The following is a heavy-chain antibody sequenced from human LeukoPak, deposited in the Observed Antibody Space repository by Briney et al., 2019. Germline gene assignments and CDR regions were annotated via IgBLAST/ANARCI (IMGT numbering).Heavy chain of an antibody. CDR1: GFTFSSYS. CDR2: ISSSSSYI. D-gene: IGHD4-17*01. J-gene: IGHJ3*02. Sequence: GGSLRLSCAASGFTFSSYSMNWVRQAPGKGLEWVSSISSSSSYIYYADSVKGRFTISRDNAKNSLYLQMNSLRAEDTAVYYCARDVDDYGDHEGAFDIWGQGMMVTVSS. CDR3: ARDVDDYGDHEGAFDI. V-gene: IGHV3-21*01.